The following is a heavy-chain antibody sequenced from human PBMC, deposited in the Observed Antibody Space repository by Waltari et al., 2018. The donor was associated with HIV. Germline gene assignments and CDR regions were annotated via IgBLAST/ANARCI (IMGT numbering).Heavy chain of an antibody. V-gene: IGHV3-30*01. Sequence: QVHLVESGGGVVQPGRSLRLSCAASGLRLRTYVMHWVRQAPGKGLEWVADISYDGSHKYHADSVKGRFTISRDNSRNTLYLQMNSLRPEDTAVYFCAREFYYDSTGYNSGFDYWGQGTLVTVSS. J-gene: IGHJ4*02. D-gene: IGHD3-22*01. CDR1: GLRLRTYV. CDR3: AREFYYDSTGYNSGFDY. CDR2: ISYDGSHK.